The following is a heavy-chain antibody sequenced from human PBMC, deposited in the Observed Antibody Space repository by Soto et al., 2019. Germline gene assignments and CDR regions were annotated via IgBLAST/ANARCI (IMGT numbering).Heavy chain of an antibody. CDR3: ASSPERTSAVFDY. Sequence: QVHLVQSGPEVRKPGASVKISCKTSGYPFTAYAIHWVRRAPGQRPEWIAWINPDDGNTKYSQHFQGRVTIATDTSASTAYMELSSLKSEDTAVYYCASSPERTSAVFDYWGQGTLVTVSS. V-gene: IGHV1-3*01. CDR2: INPDDGNT. J-gene: IGHJ4*02. CDR1: GYPFTAYA.